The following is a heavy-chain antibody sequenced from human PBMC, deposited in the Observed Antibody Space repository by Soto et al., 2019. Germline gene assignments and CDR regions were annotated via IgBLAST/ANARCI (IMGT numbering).Heavy chain of an antibody. J-gene: IGHJ3*02. V-gene: IGHV4-39*07. D-gene: IGHD1-26*01. CDR2: MYSSENT. Sequence: SETLSLTCSVSGGFVSSSSYSWGWIRQSPGKGLEWIGTMYSSENTYYNPSLLSRVTISVDKSKSQFSLKLSSVTAADTAVYYCARRRGGYSHGDDAFDIWGQGTMVTVSS. CDR3: ARRRGGYSHGDDAFDI. CDR1: GGFVSSSSYS.